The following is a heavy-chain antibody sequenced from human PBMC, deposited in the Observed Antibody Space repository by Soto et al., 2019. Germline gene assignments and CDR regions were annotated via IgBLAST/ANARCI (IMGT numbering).Heavy chain of an antibody. CDR1: GFTFRSFT. CDR2: ISSNSAYI. CDR3: TRDASRGSSARGWFDP. J-gene: IGHJ5*02. V-gene: IGHV3-21*01. D-gene: IGHD6-13*01. Sequence: GGSLRLSCAASGFTFRSFTMNWVRQAPGKGLEWVSTISSNSAYIYYTDALRGRFTISRDNAKNSLHLQMNSLRAEDTAVYYCTRDASRGSSARGWFDPWGPGTLVTVSS.